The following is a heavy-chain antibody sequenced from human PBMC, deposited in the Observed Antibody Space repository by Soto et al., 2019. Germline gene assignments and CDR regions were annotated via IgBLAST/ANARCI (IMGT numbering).Heavy chain of an antibody. V-gene: IGHV4-39*01. CDR2: IYYSGST. D-gene: IGHD3-16*01. Sequence: SETLSLTCTVSGGSISSSNYYWGWIRQPPGKGLEWIGSIYYSGSTSYNSSLKSRVTISVDTSRNQFSLRLSSVTAADTAVYYCASPTLGAFDMWGQGTMVTVSS. CDR1: GGSISSSNYY. J-gene: IGHJ3*02. CDR3: ASPTLGAFDM.